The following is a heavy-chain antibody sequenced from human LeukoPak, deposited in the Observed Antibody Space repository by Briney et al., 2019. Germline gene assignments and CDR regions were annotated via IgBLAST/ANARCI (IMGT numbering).Heavy chain of an antibody. CDR2: SIPIFGTA. Sequence: SVTVSFKASGGTFSIYAISWVRQAPGQGLEWMGGSIPIFGTANYAQKFQGRVTITADESTSTAYLELSSLRSEDTALYYCAIDLLGASYYYYGMDVWGQGTTVTVSS. V-gene: IGHV1-69*13. J-gene: IGHJ6*02. D-gene: IGHD3-16*01. CDR1: GGTFSIYA. CDR3: AIDLLGASYYYYGMDV.